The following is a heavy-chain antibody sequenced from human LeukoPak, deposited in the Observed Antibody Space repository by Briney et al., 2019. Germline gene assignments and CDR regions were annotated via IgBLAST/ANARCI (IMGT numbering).Heavy chain of an antibody. CDR1: GGSISSGDYY. D-gene: IGHD3-22*01. Sequence: SETLSLTCTVSGGSISSGDYYWSWIRQPPGKGPEWIGYIYYSGSTYYNPSLKSRVTISVDTSKNQFSLKLSSVTAADTAVYYCARETYHYYDSSGYYSDRAFDIWGQGTMVTVSS. J-gene: IGHJ3*02. V-gene: IGHV4-30-4*01. CDR3: ARETYHYYDSSGYYSDRAFDI. CDR2: IYYSGST.